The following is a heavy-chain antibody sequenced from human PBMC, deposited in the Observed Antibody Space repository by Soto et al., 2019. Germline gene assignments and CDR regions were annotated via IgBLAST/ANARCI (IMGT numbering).Heavy chain of an antibody. D-gene: IGHD2-21*02. CDR3: ANVKHVVVVTGIPYYFDY. Sequence: EVQLLESGGGLVQPGGSLRLSCAASGFTFNTYAMAWVRQAPGRGLEWVSSMSGSRGSTSYAASVKGRFTISRDISKNTLYLQMNSPRAEDTAVYYCANVKHVVVVTGIPYYFDYWGQGTLVRVSS. CDR1: GFTFNTYA. CDR2: MSGSRGST. J-gene: IGHJ4*02. V-gene: IGHV3-23*01.